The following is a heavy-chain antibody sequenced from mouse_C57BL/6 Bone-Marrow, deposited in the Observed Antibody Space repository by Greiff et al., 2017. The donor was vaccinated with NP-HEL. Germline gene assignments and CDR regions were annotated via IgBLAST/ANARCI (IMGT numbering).Heavy chain of an antibody. CDR2: IYPGDGDT. V-gene: IGHV1-82*01. J-gene: IGHJ4*01. CDR1: GYAFSSSW. D-gene: IGHD1-1*01. Sequence: QVQLKQSGPELVKPGASVKISCKASGYAFSSSWMNWVKQRPGKGLEWIGRIYPGDGDTNYNGTFKGKATLTADKSSSTAYMQLSSLTSEDSAVYFCAFTTVVANYYAMDYWGQGTSVTVSS. CDR3: AFTTVVANYYAMDY.